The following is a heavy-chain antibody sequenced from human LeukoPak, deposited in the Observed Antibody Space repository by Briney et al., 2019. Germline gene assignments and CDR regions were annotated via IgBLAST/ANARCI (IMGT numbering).Heavy chain of an antibody. Sequence: GRSLRLSCAASGFTFSSYTMSWVRQAPGKGLEWVSTITTSDGNTYYADSVKGRFTVSRDNSKNTLFLQMNSLRAEDTAVYYCAKDGGLWVSAHWGDSWGRGTLVTVSS. CDR3: AKDGGLWVSAHWGDS. CDR1: GFTFSSYT. V-gene: IGHV3-23*01. J-gene: IGHJ4*02. D-gene: IGHD7-27*01. CDR2: ITTSDGNT.